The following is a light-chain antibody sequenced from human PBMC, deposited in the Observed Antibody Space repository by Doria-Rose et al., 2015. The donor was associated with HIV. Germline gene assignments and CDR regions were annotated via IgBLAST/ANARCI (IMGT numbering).Light chain of an antibody. CDR2: KAS. J-gene: IGKJ4*01. CDR1: QSIGSW. V-gene: IGKV1-5*03. Sequence: DIQLNQSPSTLSASVGDRVTITCRASQSIGSWLAWYKQIPGQAAGLLSYKASTVATGVPSRFSGSGSGTEFTLTVSSLQPDDFATYYCQQYHSYSLTFGGGTKVELK. CDR3: QQYHSYSLT.